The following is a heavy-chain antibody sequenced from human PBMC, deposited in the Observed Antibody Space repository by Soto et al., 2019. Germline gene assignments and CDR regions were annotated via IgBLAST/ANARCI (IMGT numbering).Heavy chain of an antibody. J-gene: IGHJ3*02. CDR2: IYWDDDK. D-gene: IGHD6-13*01. Sequence: QITLKESGPTLVKPTQTLTLTCTFSGFSLSTSGVGVGWIRQPPGKALEWLALIYWDDDKRYSPSLKSRLTITKDTSKNQVVLTMTNMDPADTATYYCPPAQSIALAGHPHDSFDIWGQGTMVTVSS. CDR1: GFSLSTSGVG. V-gene: IGHV2-5*02. CDR3: PPAQSIALAGHPHDSFDI.